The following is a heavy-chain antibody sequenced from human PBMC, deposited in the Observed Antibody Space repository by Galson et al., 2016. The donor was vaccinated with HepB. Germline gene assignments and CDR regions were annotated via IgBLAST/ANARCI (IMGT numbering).Heavy chain of an antibody. CDR1: GDSVYNNGAA. CDR3: AIAVMLGRGMDV. Sequence: CAISGDSVYNNGAAWVWIRQSPSRGLEWLGRTFYRSTWENHYAGSVKNRITISPDTSRNQFSLQLNSVTPEDTAVYYCAIAVMLGRGMDVWGQGTTVTVSS. V-gene: IGHV6-1*01. CDR2: TFYRSTWEN. D-gene: IGHD3-10*01. J-gene: IGHJ6*02.